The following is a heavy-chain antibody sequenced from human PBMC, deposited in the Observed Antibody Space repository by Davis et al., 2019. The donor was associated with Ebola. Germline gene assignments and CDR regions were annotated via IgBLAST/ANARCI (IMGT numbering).Heavy chain of an antibody. CDR2: ISGSGGST. CDR3: ASEGYCTNGVCPWSYYYGMDV. V-gene: IGHV3-23*01. Sequence: GESLKISCAASGFTFSSYAMSWVRQAPGKGLEWVSAISGSGGSTYYADSVKGRFTISRDNSKNTLYLQMNSLRAEDTAVYYCASEGYCTNGVCPWSYYYGMDVWGQGTTVTVSS. J-gene: IGHJ6*02. D-gene: IGHD2-8*01. CDR1: GFTFSSYA.